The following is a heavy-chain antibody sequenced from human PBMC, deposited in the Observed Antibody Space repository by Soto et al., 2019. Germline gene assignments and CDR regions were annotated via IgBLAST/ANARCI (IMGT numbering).Heavy chain of an antibody. Sequence: QVQLVQSGAEVKKPGASVKVSCKASGYTFTSYAMHWVRQAPGQRLEWMGWINVGNGNTKYSQKFQGRVTITRDTSASTAYMELSSLRSEDTAVYYCATVLLSGSYDYWGQGTLVTVSS. V-gene: IGHV1-3*01. D-gene: IGHD1-26*01. CDR2: INVGNGNT. CDR3: ATVLLSGSYDY. J-gene: IGHJ4*02. CDR1: GYTFTSYA.